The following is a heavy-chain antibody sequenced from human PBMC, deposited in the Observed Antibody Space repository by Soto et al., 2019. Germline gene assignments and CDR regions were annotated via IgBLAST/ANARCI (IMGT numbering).Heavy chain of an antibody. CDR1: GFTFNTYA. D-gene: IGHD6-6*01. V-gene: IGHV3-64D*06. CDR3: VTWGGIEARNFDY. J-gene: IGHJ4*02. CDR2: INRNGGTT. Sequence: GGSLRLSCSASGFTFNTYAMHWIRQAAGKGLEYVSAINRNGGTTYYADSVKGRFTISRDNSKKTLYLQMSSLRAEDTAVYDCVTWGGIEARNFDYWGRGTLVTVSS.